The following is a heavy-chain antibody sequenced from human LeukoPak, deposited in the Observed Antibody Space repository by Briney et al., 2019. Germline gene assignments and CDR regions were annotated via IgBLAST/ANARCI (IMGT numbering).Heavy chain of an antibody. V-gene: IGHV3-23*01. Sequence: GGSLRLSCAASGFTFSSYAMSWVRQAPGKGLERVSAISGSGGSTYYADSVKGRFTICRDNSKNTLYLQMNSLRAEDTAVYYCAKEAPGRGYYYGGGKYYLAYLGQETLVTVSS. D-gene: IGHD3-22*01. J-gene: IGHJ4*02. CDR3: AKEAPGRGYYYGGGKYYLAY. CDR1: GFTFSSYA. CDR2: ISGSGGST.